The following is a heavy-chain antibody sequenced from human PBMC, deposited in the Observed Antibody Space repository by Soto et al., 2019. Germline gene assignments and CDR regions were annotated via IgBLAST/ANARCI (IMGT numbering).Heavy chain of an antibody. CDR2: INAGNGNT. D-gene: IGHD3-10*01. CDR3: ARSAVVLLWFGELIFDY. Sequence: ASVKVSCKASGYTFTSYAMHWVRQAPGQRLEWMGWINAGNGNTKYSQKFQGRVTITRDTSASTAYMELSSLRSEDTAVYYCARSAVVLLWFGELIFDYWGQGTLVTVSS. CDR1: GYTFTSYA. J-gene: IGHJ4*02. V-gene: IGHV1-3*01.